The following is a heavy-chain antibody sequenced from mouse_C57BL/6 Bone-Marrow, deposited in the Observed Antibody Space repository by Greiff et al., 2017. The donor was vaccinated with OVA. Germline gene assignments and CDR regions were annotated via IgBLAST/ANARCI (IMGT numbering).Heavy chain of an antibody. CDR2: IYPRDGST. Sequence: QVQLQQSGPELVKPGASVKLSCKASGYTFTSYDINWVKQRPGQGLEWIGWIYPRDGSTKYNEKFKGKATLTVDTSSSTAYMELHSLTSEDSAVYFCAREYTTVVARGDFDYWGQGTTLTVSS. J-gene: IGHJ2*01. CDR1: GYTFTSYD. V-gene: IGHV1-85*01. D-gene: IGHD1-1*01. CDR3: AREYTTVVARGDFDY.